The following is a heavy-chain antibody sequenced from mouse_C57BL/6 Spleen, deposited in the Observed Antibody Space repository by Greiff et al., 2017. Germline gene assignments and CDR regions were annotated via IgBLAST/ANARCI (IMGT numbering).Heavy chain of an antibody. J-gene: IGHJ1*03. Sequence: VQLQQPGAELVMPGASVKLSCKASGYTFTSYWMHWVKQRPGQGLEWIGEIDPSDSYTNYNQKFKGKSTLTVDKSSSTAYMQLSSLTSEDSAVXYCARGSHYYGSSYWYFDVWGTGTTVTVSS. D-gene: IGHD1-1*01. CDR3: ARGSHYYGSSYWYFDV. V-gene: IGHV1-69*01. CDR1: GYTFTSYW. CDR2: IDPSDSYT.